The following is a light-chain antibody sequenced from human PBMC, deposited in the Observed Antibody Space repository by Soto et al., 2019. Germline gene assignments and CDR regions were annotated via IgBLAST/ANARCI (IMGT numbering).Light chain of an antibody. CDR2: GAS. CDR1: QSVTSSY. V-gene: IGKV3-20*01. CDR3: QQYGNTPWA. J-gene: IGKJ1*01. Sequence: VLTQSPGTLSLSPGERATLSCRASQSVTSSYLAWYQQKPGQAPRFLMYGASSRATGIPDRFSGSGSGTDLTLTISRLEPEDFEVYYCQQYGNTPWAFGQGTKVDIK.